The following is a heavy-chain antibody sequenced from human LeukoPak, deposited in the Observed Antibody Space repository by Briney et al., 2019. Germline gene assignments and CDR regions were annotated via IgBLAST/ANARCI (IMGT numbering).Heavy chain of an antibody. Sequence: PGGSLRFSCAVSGSSFSIYDMHWVRQATGQGLEWVSAISGGFDTYYSDSVKGRFTISRDNSKSSVFLQMNSLRAEDTAVYYCVREVMDGSAPYFWYFDLWGRGTLVTVSS. CDR3: VREVMDGSAPYFWYFDL. V-gene: IGHV3-13*01. CDR2: ISGGFDT. J-gene: IGHJ2*01. D-gene: IGHD1-26*01. CDR1: GSSFSIYD.